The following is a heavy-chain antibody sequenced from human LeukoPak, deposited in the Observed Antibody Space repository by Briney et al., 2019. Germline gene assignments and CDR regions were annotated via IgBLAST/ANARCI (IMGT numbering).Heavy chain of an antibody. D-gene: IGHD6-13*01. J-gene: IGHJ4*02. CDR3: ATNTSSWSFDY. Sequence: PGGSLRLSYAASGFTFSSYAMSWVRQAPGKGLEWVSAISGSGAGTYYADSVKGRFTISRDNSKNTLYLQMHSLRAEDTAVYYCATNTSSWSFDYWGQGTLVTVSS. CDR1: GFTFSSYA. CDR2: ISGSGAGT. V-gene: IGHV3-23*01.